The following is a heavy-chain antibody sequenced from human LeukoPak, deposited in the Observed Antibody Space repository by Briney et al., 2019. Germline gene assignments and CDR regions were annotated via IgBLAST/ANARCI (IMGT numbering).Heavy chain of an antibody. J-gene: IGHJ4*02. D-gene: IGHD6-19*01. CDR3: ARAKIGIAVAGTPLLLDY. CDR1: GFTFSSYW. Sequence: TGGSLRLSCAASGFTFSSYWMHWVRQAPGKGLVWVSRINSDGSSTSYADSVKGRFTISRDNAKNTLYLQVNSLRAEDTAVYYCARAKIGIAVAGTPLLLDYWGQGTLVTVSS. V-gene: IGHV3-74*01. CDR2: INSDGSST.